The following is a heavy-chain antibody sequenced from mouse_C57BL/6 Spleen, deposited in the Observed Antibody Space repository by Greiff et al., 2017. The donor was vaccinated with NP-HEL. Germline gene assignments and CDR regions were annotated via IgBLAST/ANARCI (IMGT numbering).Heavy chain of an antibody. CDR3: ARENYDVHWFAY. CDR2: IYPGSGST. V-gene: IGHV1-55*01. J-gene: IGHJ3*01. CDR1: GYTFTSYW. Sequence: QVQLKQPGAELVKPGASVKMSCKASGYTFTSYWITWVKQRPGQGLEWIGDIYPGSGSTNYNEKFKSKATLTVDTSSSTAYMQLSSLTSEDSAVYYCARENYDVHWFAYWGQGTLVTVSA. D-gene: IGHD2-4*01.